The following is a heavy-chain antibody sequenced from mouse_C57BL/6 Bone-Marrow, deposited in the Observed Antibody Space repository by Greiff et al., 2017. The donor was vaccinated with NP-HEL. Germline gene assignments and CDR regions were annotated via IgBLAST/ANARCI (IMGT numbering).Heavy chain of an antibody. CDR3: ARGVYYDYEAWFAY. Sequence: QVQLQQPGAELVEPGASVKLSCKASGYTFTSYWMHWVKQRPGRGLEWIGRIDPNSGGTKYNEKFKSKATLTVDKPSSTAYMQLSSLTSEDSAVYYCARGVYYDYEAWFAYWGQGTLVTVSA. V-gene: IGHV1-72*01. J-gene: IGHJ3*01. CDR1: GYTFTSYW. D-gene: IGHD2-4*01. CDR2: IDPNSGGT.